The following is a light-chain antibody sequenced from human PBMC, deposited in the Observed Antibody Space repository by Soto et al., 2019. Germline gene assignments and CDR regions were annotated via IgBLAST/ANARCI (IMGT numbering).Light chain of an antibody. J-gene: IGKJ2*01. V-gene: IGKV1-5*01. CDR2: DAS. Sequence: DIQMTQSPYTLSASVGDRVTITCRASQHINTWLAWYQQKSGKAPKLLMYDASSLVSAVPSRFSGSSSGTEFTLTISSVQPGDFATYYCQQYHSYPYTFGQGTKLEIK. CDR3: QQYHSYPYT. CDR1: QHINTW.